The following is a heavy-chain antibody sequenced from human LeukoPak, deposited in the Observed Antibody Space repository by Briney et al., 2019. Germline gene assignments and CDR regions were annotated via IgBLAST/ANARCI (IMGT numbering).Heavy chain of an antibody. CDR1: GFTFNWSW. CDR2: MDPSGSQK. Sequence: GGSLRLSCAASGFTFNWSWVNWVSQAPGKGLEWVANMDPSGSQKRYVDSVKGRFTISRDNPGTSIQLEMNSLRTEDTAVYYCAIWASGNYWGQGTQVTVYS. D-gene: IGHD3-10*01. CDR3: AIWASGNY. V-gene: IGHV3-7*01. J-gene: IGHJ4*02.